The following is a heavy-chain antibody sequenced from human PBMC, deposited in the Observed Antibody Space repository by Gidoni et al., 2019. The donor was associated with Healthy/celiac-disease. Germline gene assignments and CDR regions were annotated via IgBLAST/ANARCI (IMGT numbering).Heavy chain of an antibody. CDR3: ARDSGEQHPIH. V-gene: IGHV3-30-3*01. CDR2: ISYDGSNK. D-gene: IGHD1-26*01. CDR1: GFTFSSYA. Sequence: QVQLVESGGGVVQPGRSLRLSCAASGFTFSSYAMHWVRQAPGKGLGWVAVISYDGSNKYSADSVKGRFTISRDNSKNTLYLQMNSLRAEDTAVYYCARDSGEQHPIHWGQGTLVTVSS. J-gene: IGHJ1*01.